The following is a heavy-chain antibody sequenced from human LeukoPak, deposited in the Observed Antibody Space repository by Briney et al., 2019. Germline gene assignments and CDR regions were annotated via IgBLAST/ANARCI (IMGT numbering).Heavy chain of an antibody. CDR2: IYYTGIS. CDR3: TKNAGRGRPSDL. J-gene: IGHJ5*02. Sequence: PSETLSLTCTVSGPSISASYWSWIRQSPGKGLEWIGYIYYTGISKYNPSLTSRVTISLDTTKNEVSLRLTSVTAADTAVYYCTKNAGRGRPSDLWGQGTPVTVSS. V-gene: IGHV4-59*03. D-gene: IGHD3-10*01. CDR1: GPSISASY.